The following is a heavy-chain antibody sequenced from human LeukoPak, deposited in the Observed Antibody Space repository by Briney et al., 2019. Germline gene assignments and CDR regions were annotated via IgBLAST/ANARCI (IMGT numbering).Heavy chain of an antibody. CDR2: ISAYNGNT. V-gene: IGHV1-18*01. CDR1: GYTFTSYG. D-gene: IGHD6-13*01. Sequence: ASVKVSCKASGYTFTSYGISWVRQAPGQGLEWMGWISAYNGNTNYAQKLQGRVTMTTDTSTSTAYMELRSLRSDDTAVYYCATAAPGIAAAGPSYYYYYGMDVWGQGTTVTVSS. CDR3: ATAAPGIAAAGPSYYYYYGMDV. J-gene: IGHJ6*02.